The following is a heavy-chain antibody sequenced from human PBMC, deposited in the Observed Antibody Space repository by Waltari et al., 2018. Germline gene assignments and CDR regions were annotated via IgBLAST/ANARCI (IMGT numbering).Heavy chain of an antibody. J-gene: IGHJ4*02. CDR2: IQGSTAGETT. Sequence: EVELVESGGGLVRPGGYLRLSGSASGCVWDAPGMSWVRQAPGKGLEWVGRIQGSTAGETTDYAAPVEGRFVLSRENSKNTVYLQMNSLKTDDTAVYYCATDGQKSHDYWGQGTLVTVSS. CDR1: GCVWDAPG. V-gene: IGHV3-15*01. CDR3: ATDGQKSHDY.